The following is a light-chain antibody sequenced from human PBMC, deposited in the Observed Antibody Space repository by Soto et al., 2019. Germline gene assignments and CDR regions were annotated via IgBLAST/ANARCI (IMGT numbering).Light chain of an antibody. Sequence: QSALTQPPSASGSPGQTVTISCTGTSDDIGTYNYVSWYQQHAGNVPKLIIFEVDKRPLGVPNRFSGSKSGNTASLTISGLRAEDEADYYCCSYAGSYTPYVFGTGTKVTVL. J-gene: IGLJ1*01. CDR2: EVD. V-gene: IGLV2-8*01. CDR1: SDDIGTYNY. CDR3: CSYAGSYTPYV.